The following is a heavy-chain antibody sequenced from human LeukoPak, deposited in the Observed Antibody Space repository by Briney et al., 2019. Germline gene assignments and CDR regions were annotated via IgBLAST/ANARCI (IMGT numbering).Heavy chain of an antibody. CDR1: GYTFTGYY. D-gene: IGHD2-8*01. CDR2: INPNSGGT. CDR3: ARASYRDIVPKGAD. J-gene: IGHJ4*02. Sequence: ASVKVSCKASGYTFTGYYMHWVRQAPGQGLEWMGWINPNSGGTNYAQKFQGRVTMTRDTSISTAYMELSRLRSDDTAVYYCARASYRDIVPKGADWGQGTLVTVSS. V-gene: IGHV1-2*02.